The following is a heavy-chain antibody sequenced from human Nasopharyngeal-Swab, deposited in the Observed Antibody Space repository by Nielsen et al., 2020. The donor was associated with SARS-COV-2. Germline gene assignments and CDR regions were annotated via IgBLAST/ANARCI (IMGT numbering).Heavy chain of an antibody. J-gene: IGHJ5*02. CDR3: AKGKEAIVVVPGILNWFDP. CDR1: GFTFSSYG. Sequence: SLKISCAASGFTFSSYGMHWVRQAPGKGLEWVSGISWNSGSIGYADSVKGRFTISRDNAKNSLYLQMNSLRAEDTALYYCAKGKEAIVVVPGILNWFDPWGQGTLVTVSS. V-gene: IGHV3-9*01. D-gene: IGHD2-2*01. CDR2: ISWNSGSI.